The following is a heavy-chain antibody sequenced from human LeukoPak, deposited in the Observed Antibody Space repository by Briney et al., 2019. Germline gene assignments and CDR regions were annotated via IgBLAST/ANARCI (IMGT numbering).Heavy chain of an antibody. Sequence: RWASVKVSCKASGYTFTSYGISWVRQAPGRGLEWMGWISAYNGNTNYAQKLKGRVTMTTDTSTSTAYMELRSLRSDDTAVYYCARVGKTYYYDSSGPYDYFDYWGQGTPVTVSS. CDR1: GYTFTSYG. D-gene: IGHD3-22*01. V-gene: IGHV1-18*01. CDR3: ARVGKTYYYDSSGPYDYFDY. J-gene: IGHJ4*02. CDR2: ISAYNGNT.